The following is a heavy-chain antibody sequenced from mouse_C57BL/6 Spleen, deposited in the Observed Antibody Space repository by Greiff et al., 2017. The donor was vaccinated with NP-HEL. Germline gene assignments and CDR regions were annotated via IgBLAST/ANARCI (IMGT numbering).Heavy chain of an antibody. D-gene: IGHD2-5*01. CDR1: GYSFTDYN. Sequence: VQLQQSGPELVKPGASVKISCKASGYSFTDYNMNWVKQSNGKSLEWIGVIKPNYGTTSYNQKFKGKATLTVDQSSSTAYMQLNSLTSEDSAVYYCAHYYSNPYWYFDVWGTGTTVTVSS. CDR3: AHYYSNPYWYFDV. J-gene: IGHJ1*03. CDR2: IKPNYGTT. V-gene: IGHV1-39*01.